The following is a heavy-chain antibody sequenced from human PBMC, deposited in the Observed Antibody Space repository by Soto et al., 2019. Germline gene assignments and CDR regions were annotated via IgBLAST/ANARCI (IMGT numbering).Heavy chain of an antibody. V-gene: IGHV4-59*01. CDR3: ARGPGGRFGELFPSGMDV. J-gene: IGHJ6*02. CDR1: GGSISSYY. CDR2: IYYSGST. Sequence: SETLSLTCTVSGGSISSYYWSWIRQPPGKGLEWIGYIYYSGSTNYNPSLKSRVTISVDTSKNQFSLKLSSVTAADTAVYYCARGPGGRFGELFPSGMDVWGQGTTVTVSS. D-gene: IGHD3-10*01.